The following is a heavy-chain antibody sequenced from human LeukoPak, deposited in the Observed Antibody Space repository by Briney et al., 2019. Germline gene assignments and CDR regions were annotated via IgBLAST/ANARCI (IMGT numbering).Heavy chain of an antibody. CDR3: ARRASGSGWPSPFDY. CDR2: IYPGDSDT. J-gene: IGHJ4*02. Sequence: PGESLKISCKGSGYSFTRYWIGWVRQLPGKGLEWMGIIYPGDSDTRYSPSSQGQVTISADKSISTAYLQWSSLKASDTAMYYCARRASGSGWPSPFDYWGQGTLVTVSS. V-gene: IGHV5-51*01. D-gene: IGHD6-19*01. CDR1: GYSFTRYW.